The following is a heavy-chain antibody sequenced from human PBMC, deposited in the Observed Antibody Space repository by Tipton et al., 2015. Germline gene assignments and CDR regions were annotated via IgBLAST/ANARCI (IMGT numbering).Heavy chain of an antibody. CDR1: GGSISNYY. CDR2: IYTSGRT. CDR3: ARMDILGNWFDP. V-gene: IGHV4-4*07. D-gene: IGHD2-2*03. J-gene: IGHJ5*02. Sequence: TLSLTCTVSGGSISNYYWSWIRQPAGEGLAWIGRIYTSGRTKYNPSLKSRVTMSLDTSKNQFSLRLSSVTAADTAVYYCARMDILGNWFDPWGQGTLVPVSS.